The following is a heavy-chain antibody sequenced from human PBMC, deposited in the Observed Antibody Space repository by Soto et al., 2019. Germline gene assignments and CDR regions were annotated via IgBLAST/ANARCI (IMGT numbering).Heavy chain of an antibody. Sequence: QVQLVESGGGVVQPWRSLRLSCAASGFTFSSYGMHWVRQAPGKGLEWVAVISYDGINKYYAYSVKGRITISRDNYKTTTYLQMNSLRAEATVVYFYAMVLPTVTTNHVFASWGQGTLVTVS. J-gene: IGHJ4*02. D-gene: IGHD4-17*01. CDR3: AMVLPTVTTNHVFAS. V-gene: IGHV3-30*03. CDR1: GFTFSSYG. CDR2: ISYDGINK.